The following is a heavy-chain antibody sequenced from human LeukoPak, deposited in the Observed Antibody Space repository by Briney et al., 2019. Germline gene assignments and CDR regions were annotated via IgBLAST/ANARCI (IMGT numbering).Heavy chain of an antibody. V-gene: IGHV3-23*01. D-gene: IGHD3-3*01. Sequence: PGRSLRLSCAASGFTFSRYAMSWVRQAPGKGLEWVSAISGGSADYPHSVKVRFSISIDNSKNTLYLQMNSLRAEDTAVYYCAKDRSSRYDFWSGSFSHYYYYYMDVWGKGTTVTVSS. J-gene: IGHJ6*03. CDR1: GFTFSRYA. CDR2: ISGGSA. CDR3: AKDRSSRYDFWSGSFSHYYYYYMDV.